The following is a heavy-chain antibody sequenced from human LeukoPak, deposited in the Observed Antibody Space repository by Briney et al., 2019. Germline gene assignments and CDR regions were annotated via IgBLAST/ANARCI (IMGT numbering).Heavy chain of an antibody. J-gene: IGHJ6*02. V-gene: IGHV3-64*02. CDR2: ISSNGGIT. CDR1: GFTFSNYA. D-gene: IGHD2-15*01. Sequence: RGSLRLSCAASGFTFSNYAMHWVRQAPGKGLEYVSAISSNGGITYYAESVEGRFTISRDNSKNTLHLQMGSLRAEDVAVYYCARDQLILSYYYGMDVWGQGTTVTISS. CDR3: ARDQLILSYYYGMDV.